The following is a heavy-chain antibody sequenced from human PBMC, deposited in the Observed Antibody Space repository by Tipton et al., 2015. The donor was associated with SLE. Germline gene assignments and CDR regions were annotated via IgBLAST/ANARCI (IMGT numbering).Heavy chain of an antibody. CDR3: ARGTYSSSVRY. CDR2: IYYSGST. J-gene: IGHJ4*02. V-gene: IGHV4-39*01. D-gene: IGHD6-13*01. Sequence: TLSLTCTVSGGSISSSSYYWGWIRQPPGKGLEWIGSIYYSGSTYYNPSLKSRVTISVGTSKNQFSLKLSSVTAADTAVYYCARGTYSSSVRYWGQGTLVTVSS. CDR1: GGSISSSSYY.